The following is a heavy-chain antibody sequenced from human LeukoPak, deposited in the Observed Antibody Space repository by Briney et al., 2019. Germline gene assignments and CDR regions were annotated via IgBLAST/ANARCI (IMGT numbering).Heavy chain of an antibody. V-gene: IGHV4-4*02. CDR1: GGSISSSNW. CDR2: IYHSGST. J-gene: IGHJ4*02. Sequence: PSETLSLTCAVSGGSISSSNWWSWVRQPPGKGLEWIGEIYHSGSTNYNPSLKSRVTISVDKSKNQFSLKLSSVTAADTAVYYCARRGLAVADPFDYWGQGTLVTVSS. CDR3: ARRGLAVADPFDY. D-gene: IGHD6-19*01.